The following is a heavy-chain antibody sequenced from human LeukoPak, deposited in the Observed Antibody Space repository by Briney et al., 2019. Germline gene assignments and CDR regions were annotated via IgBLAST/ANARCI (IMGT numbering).Heavy chain of an antibody. CDR2: IYSGGRT. Sequence: GGSLRLSCAASGFTVSINYMTWVRQAPGKGLEWVSVIYSGGRTHYADSVKGRFTISRDNSKNTLYLQMNSLRDEDTAVYYCAKAPNLMVRDSFDYWGQGTLVTVSS. CDR3: AKAPNLMVRDSFDY. CDR1: GFTVSINY. J-gene: IGHJ4*02. D-gene: IGHD2-8*01. V-gene: IGHV3-53*01.